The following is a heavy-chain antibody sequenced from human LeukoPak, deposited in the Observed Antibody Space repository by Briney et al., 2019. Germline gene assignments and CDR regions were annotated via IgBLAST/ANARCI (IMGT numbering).Heavy chain of an antibody. CDR1: GYTFTNYW. CDR2: IDPSDSYT. D-gene: IGHD4-23*01. Sequence: GESLKISCKGSGYTFTNYWITWVRQMPGKGLEWMGSIDPSDSYTNYSPSFQGHVTISADESVSTAYLQWSSLKASDTAMYYCARFLFDGNSQCFDYWGQGTLVTVSS. J-gene: IGHJ4*02. CDR3: ARFLFDGNSQCFDY. V-gene: IGHV5-10-1*01.